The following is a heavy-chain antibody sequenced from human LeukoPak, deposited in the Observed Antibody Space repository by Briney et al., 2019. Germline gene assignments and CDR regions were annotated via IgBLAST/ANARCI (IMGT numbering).Heavy chain of an antibody. V-gene: IGHV4-30-4*08. CDR3: ARDGYSSSWGGIDY. J-gene: IGHJ4*02. D-gene: IGHD6-13*01. Sequence: SETLSFTRTVPGGSISRGDYSWCWLRQPPGNGLERIEYSYYSGCTSYNPSLKSPLTIPVNTSKNQFSLTLSSVTAADTAGYYCARDGYSSSWGGIDYWGQGTLVTVSS. CDR2: SYYSGCT. CDR1: GGSISRGDYS.